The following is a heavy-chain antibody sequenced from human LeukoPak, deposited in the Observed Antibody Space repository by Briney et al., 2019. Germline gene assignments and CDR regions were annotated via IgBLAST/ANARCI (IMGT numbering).Heavy chain of an antibody. V-gene: IGHV3-30*02. CDR2: IRYDGSNK. D-gene: IGHD3-22*01. CDR3: ARDCWDYYDSSGYDNAFDV. Sequence: GGSLRLSCAASGFTFSSYGMHWVRQAPGKGLEWVAFIRYDGSNKYYADSVKGRFTISRDNSKNTLYLQMNSLRAEDTAVYYCARDCWDYYDSSGYDNAFDVWGQGTMVTVSS. CDR1: GFTFSSYG. J-gene: IGHJ3*01.